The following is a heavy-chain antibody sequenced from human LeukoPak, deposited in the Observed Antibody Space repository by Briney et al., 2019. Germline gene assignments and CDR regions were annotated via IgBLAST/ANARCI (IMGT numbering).Heavy chain of an antibody. CDR1: GGSVSSSSYY. D-gene: IGHD3-10*01. V-gene: IGHV4-39*07. CDR2: INHSGST. CDR3: ARGYGSGSR. Sequence: PSETLSLTCTVSGGSVSSSSYYWSWIRQPPGKGLEWIGEINHSGSTNYNPSLKSRVTISVDTSKNQFSLKLSSVTAADTAVYYCARGYGSGSRWGQGTLVTVSS. J-gene: IGHJ4*02.